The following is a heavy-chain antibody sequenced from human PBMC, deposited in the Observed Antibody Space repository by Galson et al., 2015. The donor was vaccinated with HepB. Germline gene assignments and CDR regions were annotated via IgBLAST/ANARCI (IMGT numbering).Heavy chain of an antibody. D-gene: IGHD5-18*01. J-gene: IGHJ4*02. CDR1: GFTFSNYA. Sequence: SLRLSCAASGFTFSNYAMTWVRQVPGKGLEWVSGISGRDDSTYYADSVRGRFTISRDNSKDTLYLHMNSLRAEDTAVYYCAKDQIWEFPHFLHYWVQGTLVTVTS. CDR2: ISGRDDST. V-gene: IGHV3-23*01. CDR3: AKDQIWEFPHFLHY.